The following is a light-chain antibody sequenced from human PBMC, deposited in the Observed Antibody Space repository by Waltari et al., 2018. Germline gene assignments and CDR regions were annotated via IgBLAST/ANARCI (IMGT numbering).Light chain of an antibody. CDR3: HSRDASGVAGS. J-gene: IGLJ2*01. CDR2: DKN. CDR1: SLRSYY. Sequence: SSELTQDPAVSVAMGQTVRITCQGDSLRSYYASWYQQRPGQAPSLVMYDKNNRPSGVPDRFSGSSSHNTASLTITGAQAEDEASYYCHSRDASGVAGSFGGGTKLTVL. V-gene: IGLV3-19*01.